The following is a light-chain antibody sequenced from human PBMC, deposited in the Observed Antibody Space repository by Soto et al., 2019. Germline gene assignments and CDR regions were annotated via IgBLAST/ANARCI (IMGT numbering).Light chain of an antibody. CDR3: QLFSSSPPYT. CDR2: GAS. J-gene: IGKJ2*01. Sequence: EIVLTQSPATLSLAPGDRANLSCRASQSVSTKNLALYQQKPGQAPRLLIFGASSRATGISDRFSGSGSGTDFSLTLSRLEPEDFAVYYCQLFSSSPPYTFGQGTKVKSK. V-gene: IGKV3-20*01. CDR1: QSVSTKN.